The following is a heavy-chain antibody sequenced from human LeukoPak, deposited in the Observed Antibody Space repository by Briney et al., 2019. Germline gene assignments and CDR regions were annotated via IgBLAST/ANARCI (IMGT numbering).Heavy chain of an antibody. CDR1: GYSFTSYW. Sequence: GESLKISCKGSGYSFTSYWIGWVRQMPGKGLEWMGIIYPGDSDTRYSPSFQGQVTISADKSISTAYLQWSSLKASDTAMYYCASLQAYYYDSSGSFDYWGQGTLVTVYS. J-gene: IGHJ4*02. CDR2: IYPGDSDT. D-gene: IGHD3-22*01. CDR3: ASLQAYYYDSSGSFDY. V-gene: IGHV5-51*01.